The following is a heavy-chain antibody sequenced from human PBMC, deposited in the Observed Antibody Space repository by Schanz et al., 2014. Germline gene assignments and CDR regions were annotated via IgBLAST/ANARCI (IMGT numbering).Heavy chain of an antibody. CDR2: INSANGNT. J-gene: IGHJ4*02. CDR1: GYTFTEHT. Sequence: QVQLVQSGPEVEKPGASVKVSCKTSGYTFTEHTMYWLRQAPGQRLEWMGWINSANGNTKYSHRFQGRVTITRDTSATTAYMELSSLRSEDTAVDYCARSGSSNWYFFDYWGQGTLVTVSS. D-gene: IGHD6-13*01. V-gene: IGHV1-3*01. CDR3: ARSGSSNWYFFDY.